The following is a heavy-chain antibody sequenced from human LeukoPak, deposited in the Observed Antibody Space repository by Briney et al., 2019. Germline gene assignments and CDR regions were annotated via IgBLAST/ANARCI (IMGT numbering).Heavy chain of an antibody. CDR2: IFPGDSVT. Sequence: GASLKISCKGSGYSFTSYWIGWVRRMPGKGLEWMGIIFPGDSVTRYSPSFQGQVTISADKSITTAYLQCSSLKASDTAMYNCARHGLGAAGRSYYYMDAGGKGPTVTVSS. CDR1: GYSFTSYW. CDR3: ARHGLGAAGRSYYYMDA. J-gene: IGHJ6*03. D-gene: IGHD6-13*01. V-gene: IGHV5-51*01.